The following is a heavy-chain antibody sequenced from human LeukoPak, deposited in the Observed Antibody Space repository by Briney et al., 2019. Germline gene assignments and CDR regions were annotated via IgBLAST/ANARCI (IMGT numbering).Heavy chain of an antibody. CDR3: ARETVDIVANNAFGI. J-gene: IGHJ3*02. V-gene: IGHV6-1*01. Sequence: KPSQTLSLTCAIYGDSVSSNSAVWNWIRQSPSRGLEWLGRTYYRSKWYNDYAVSVKSRITINPDTSKNQFSLQLNSVTPEDTAVYYCARETVDIVANNAFGIWGQGTMVTVSS. D-gene: IGHD5-12*01. CDR1: GDSVSSNSAV. CDR2: TYYRSKWYN.